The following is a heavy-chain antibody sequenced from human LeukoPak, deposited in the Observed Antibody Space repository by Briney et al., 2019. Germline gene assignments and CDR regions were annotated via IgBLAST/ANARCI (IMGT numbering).Heavy chain of an antibody. CDR3: ARWKHSSSWYNYYYGMDV. J-gene: IGHJ6*02. CDR1: GGSFSGYY. D-gene: IGHD6-13*01. Sequence: SETLSLTCAVYGGSFSGYYWSWIHQPPGKGLEWIGEINHSGSTNYNPSLKSRVTISVDTSKNQFSLKLSSVTAADTAVYYCARWKHSSSWYNYYYGMDVWGQGTTVTVSS. V-gene: IGHV4-34*01. CDR2: INHSGST.